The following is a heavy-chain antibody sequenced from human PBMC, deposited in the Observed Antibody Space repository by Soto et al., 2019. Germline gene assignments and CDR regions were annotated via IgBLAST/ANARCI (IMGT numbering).Heavy chain of an antibody. CDR2: IWYDGSNK. Sequence: QVQLVESGGGVVQPGRSLRLSCAASGFTFSSYGMHWVRQAPGKGLEWVAVIWYDGSNKYYADSVKGRFTISRDNSKNTLYLQMNSLRAEDTAVYYCARLNWNYEYYYYYGMDVWGQGTTVTVSS. CDR1: GFTFSSYG. CDR3: ARLNWNYEYYYYYGMDV. D-gene: IGHD1-7*01. J-gene: IGHJ6*02. V-gene: IGHV3-33*01.